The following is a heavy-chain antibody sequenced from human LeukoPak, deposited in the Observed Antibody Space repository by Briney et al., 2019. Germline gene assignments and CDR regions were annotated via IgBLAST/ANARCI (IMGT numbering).Heavy chain of an antibody. V-gene: IGHV5-51*01. CDR2: IFPRDSDT. D-gene: IGHD3-3*01. J-gene: IGHJ4*02. Sequence: GQSLKISCKGSGYSFTSYWIGWVRQMHGKDQEWMGIIFPRDSDTRYSPSFQGQVTISVDKSISTAYLQWSSLKASDSAMYYCARFRDFGVVSGDYWGQGTLVTVSS. CDR1: GYSFTSYW. CDR3: ARFRDFGVVSGDY.